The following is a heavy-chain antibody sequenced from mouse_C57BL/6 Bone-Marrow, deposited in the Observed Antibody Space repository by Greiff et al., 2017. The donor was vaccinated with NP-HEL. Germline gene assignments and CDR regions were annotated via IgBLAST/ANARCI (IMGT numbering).Heavy chain of an antibody. D-gene: IGHD1-1*01. CDR1: GYAFSSSW. Sequence: QVQLQQSGPELVKPGASVKISCKASGYAFSSSWMNWVKQRPGKGLEWIGRIYPGDGDTNYNGKFKGKATLTADKSSSTAYMQLSSLTSEDSAVYCCERGDYYGSGLAYWGKGTLVTVSA. CDR2: IYPGDGDT. J-gene: IGHJ3*01. V-gene: IGHV1-82*01. CDR3: ERGDYYGSGLAY.